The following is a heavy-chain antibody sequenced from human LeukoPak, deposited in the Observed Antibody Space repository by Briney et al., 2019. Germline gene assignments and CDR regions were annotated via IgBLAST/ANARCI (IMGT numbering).Heavy chain of an antibody. D-gene: IGHD5-12*01. CDR1: GGTFSSYA. V-gene: IGHV1-69*13. CDR2: IIPIFGTA. J-gene: IGHJ4*02. CDR3: AGEPGGYDSAFDY. Sequence: ASVKVSCKASGGTFSSYAISWVRQAPGQGLEWVGGIIPIFGTANYAQKFQGRVTITADESTSTAYMELSSLRSEDTAVYYCAGEPGGYDSAFDYWGQGTLVTVSS.